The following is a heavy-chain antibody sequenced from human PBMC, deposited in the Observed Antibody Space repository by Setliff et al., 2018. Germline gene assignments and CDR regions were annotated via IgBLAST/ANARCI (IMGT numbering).Heavy chain of an antibody. V-gene: IGHV7-4-1*02. J-gene: IGHJ6*03. CDR2: INTNTGNP. D-gene: IGHD3-10*01. Sequence: ASVKVSCKASGYTFTNYAMTWMRQAPGQGLEYMGWINTNTGNPIYAQGFTGRFVFSLDTSVSTAYLQISSLKSEDTAVYYCARGSRFGTTVYKGDYYMDVWGKGTTVTV. CDR1: GYTFTNYA. CDR3: ARGSRFGTTVYKGDYYMDV.